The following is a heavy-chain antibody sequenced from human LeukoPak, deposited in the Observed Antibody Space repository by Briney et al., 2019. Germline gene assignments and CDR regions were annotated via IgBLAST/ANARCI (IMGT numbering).Heavy chain of an antibody. CDR3: ARDWRQDNAFDM. D-gene: IGHD2-15*01. CDR2: IIPILGIA. Sequence: ASVKVSCKASGGTFSSYAISWVRQAPGQGLEWMGRIIPILGIANYAQKFQGRVTITADKSTSTAYMELSSLRSEDTAVYYCARDWRQDNAFDMWGQGTMVTVSS. J-gene: IGHJ3*02. CDR1: GGTFSSYA. V-gene: IGHV1-69*04.